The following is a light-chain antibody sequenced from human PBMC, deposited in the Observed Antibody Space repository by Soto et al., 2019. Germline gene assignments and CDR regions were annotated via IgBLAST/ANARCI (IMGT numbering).Light chain of an antibody. CDR1: SSDIGADDF. V-gene: IGLV2-14*01. CDR3: SSYRKTTFTHVV. J-gene: IGLJ2*01. CDR2: EVT. Sequence: QSALTQPASVSGSPGQSITISCTGTSSDIGADDFVSWYQHHPDKTPKLIIFEVTYRPTGISHRFSASKSGNTASLTISGLEAEDEAFYYCSSYRKTTFTHVVFGGGTKLTVL.